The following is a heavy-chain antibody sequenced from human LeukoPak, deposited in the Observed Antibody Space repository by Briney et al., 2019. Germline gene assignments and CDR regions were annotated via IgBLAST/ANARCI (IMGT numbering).Heavy chain of an antibody. D-gene: IGHD6-13*01. CDR3: ARGHNSGSGVANWFDP. V-gene: IGHV4-34*01. CDR1: GGSFSGYY. CDR2: INHSGST. Sequence: SETLSLTCAVYGGSFSGYYWSWVRQPPGKGLEWIGEINHSGSTNYNPSLKSRVTISVDTSKNQFSLKLSSVTAADTAVYYCARGHNSGSGVANWFDPWGQGTLVTVSS. J-gene: IGHJ5*02.